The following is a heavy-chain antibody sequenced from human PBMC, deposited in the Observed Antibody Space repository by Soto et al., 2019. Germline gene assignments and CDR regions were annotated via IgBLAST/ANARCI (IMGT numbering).Heavy chain of an antibody. V-gene: IGHV1-69*01. CDR1: GGTFSSYA. J-gene: IGHJ4*02. CDR2: IIPIFGTA. CDR3: ARGRPIAARPGGHFDY. D-gene: IGHD6-6*01. Sequence: QVQLVQSGAEVKKPGSSVKVSCKASGGTFSSYAISWVRQSPGQGLEWMGGIIPIFGTANYAQKFQGRVTITADESTSTAYMELSSLRSEDTAVYYCARGRPIAARPGGHFDYWGQGTLVTVSS.